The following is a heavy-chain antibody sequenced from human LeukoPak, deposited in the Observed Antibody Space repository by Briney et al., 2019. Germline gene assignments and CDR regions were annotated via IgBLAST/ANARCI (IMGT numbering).Heavy chain of an antibody. J-gene: IGHJ6*02. CDR2: ISYDGSNK. CDR1: GFTFSSYG. CDR3: AKCAYGAIYGMDV. D-gene: IGHD4/OR15-4a*01. V-gene: IGHV3-30*18. Sequence: GRSLRLSCAASGFTFSSYGMHWVRQAPGKGLEWVAVISYDGSNKYYADSVKGRFTISRDNSKNTLYLQMNSLRAEDTAVYYCAKCAYGAIYGMDVWGQGTTVTVSS.